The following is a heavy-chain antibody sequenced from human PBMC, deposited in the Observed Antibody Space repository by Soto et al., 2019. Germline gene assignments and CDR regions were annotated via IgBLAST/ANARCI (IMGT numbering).Heavy chain of an antibody. Sequence: SETLSLTSTVSGGSISSYYWSWIRPPAGKGLVWIGRIYTSGSTNYNPSLKSRVTMSVDTSKNPFSLKLSSVTAADTAVYYCARQRLIAAAGAGWFDPWGQGTLVTLPS. J-gene: IGHJ5*02. CDR2: IYTSGST. CDR3: ARQRLIAAAGAGWFDP. D-gene: IGHD6-13*01. V-gene: IGHV4-4*07. CDR1: GGSISSYY.